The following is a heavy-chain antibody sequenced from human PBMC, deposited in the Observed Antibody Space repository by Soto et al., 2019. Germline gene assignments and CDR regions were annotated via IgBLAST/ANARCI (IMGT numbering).Heavy chain of an antibody. D-gene: IGHD6-19*01. Sequence: QVQLVESGGGVVQPGRSLRLSCAASGFTFSSYAMHWVRQAPGKGLEWVAVISYDGSNKYYADSVKGRFTISRDNSKKTRDLQMNSLRAEDTAVYYCAREGSRGWYSYGMDVWGQGTTVTVSS. CDR1: GFTFSSYA. CDR3: AREGSRGWYSYGMDV. V-gene: IGHV3-30-3*01. J-gene: IGHJ6*02. CDR2: ISYDGSNK.